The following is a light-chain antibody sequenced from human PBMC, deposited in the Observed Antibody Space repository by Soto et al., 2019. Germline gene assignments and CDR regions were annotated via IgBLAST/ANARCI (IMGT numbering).Light chain of an antibody. CDR1: QSVSSSY. CDR3: QQYGSSSWT. CDR2: GAS. Sequence: ESVLTQSPGTLSLSPGERATLSCRDSQSVSSSYLAWYQQKPGQAPRLLIYGASSRATGIPDRFSGSGSGTDFTLTISRLEPEDFAVYYCQQYGSSSWTFGQGTKVEIK. V-gene: IGKV3-20*01. J-gene: IGKJ1*01.